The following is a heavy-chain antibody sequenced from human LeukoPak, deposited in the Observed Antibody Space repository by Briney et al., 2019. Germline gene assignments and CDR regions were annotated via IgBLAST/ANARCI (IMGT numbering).Heavy chain of an antibody. CDR1: GFTFSSYS. Sequence: PGGSLRLSCAASGFTFSSYSMNWVRQAPGKGLEWVSYISSSSTIYYADSVKGRFTISRDNAKNSLYLQMNSLRAEDTAVYYCARDSIVVVPAAINYYYYYMDVWGKGTTVTVSS. J-gene: IGHJ6*03. CDR3: ARDSIVVVPAAINYYYYYMDV. V-gene: IGHV3-48*04. D-gene: IGHD2-2*02. CDR2: ISSSSTI.